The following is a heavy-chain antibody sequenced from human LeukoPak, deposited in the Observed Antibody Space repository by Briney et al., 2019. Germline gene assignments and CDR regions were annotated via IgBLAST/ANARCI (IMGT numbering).Heavy chain of an antibody. CDR2: IFRSWTT. CDR1: GGSISSGGYS. D-gene: IGHD1-26*01. Sequence: PSQTLSLTCGVSGGSISSGGYSWSWIRQPPGKAPEWLGYIFRSWTTYYNPSLRSRVILSVDTSKNQFSLKLISVTAADTAVYYCARGQGATVPQVGKNWLDPWGQGTRVIVSS. V-gene: IGHV4-30-4*07. J-gene: IGHJ5*02. CDR3: ARGQGATVPQVGKNWLDP.